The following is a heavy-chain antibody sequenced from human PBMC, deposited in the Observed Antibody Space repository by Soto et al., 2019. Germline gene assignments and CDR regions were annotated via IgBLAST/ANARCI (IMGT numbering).Heavy chain of an antibody. CDR1: GGSISSYY. Sequence: PSETLSLTCTVSGGSISSYYWSWIRQPPGKGLEWIGYIYYSGSTNYNPSLKSRVTISVDTSKNQFSLKLSSVTAADTAVYYCARLLRITTLGDAFDISCPATRVSVS. V-gene: IGHV4-59*08. D-gene: IGHD3-3*01. J-gene: IGHJ3*02. CDR2: IYYSGST. CDR3: ARLLRITTLGDAFDI.